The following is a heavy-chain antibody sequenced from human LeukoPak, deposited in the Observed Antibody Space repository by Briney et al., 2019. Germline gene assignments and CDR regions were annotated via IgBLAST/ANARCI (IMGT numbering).Heavy chain of an antibody. V-gene: IGHV3-66*04. CDR3: ARHLSSSSSYYYYGMDV. CDR1: GFTVSSNY. CDR2: IYSGGST. J-gene: IGHJ6*02. Sequence: GGSLRLSCAASGFTVSSNYMSWVRQAPGKGLEWVSVIYSGGSTYYADSVKGRFTISRDNSKNTLYLQMNSLRAEDTAVYYCARHLSSSSSYYYYGMDVWGQGTTVTVSS. D-gene: IGHD6-6*01.